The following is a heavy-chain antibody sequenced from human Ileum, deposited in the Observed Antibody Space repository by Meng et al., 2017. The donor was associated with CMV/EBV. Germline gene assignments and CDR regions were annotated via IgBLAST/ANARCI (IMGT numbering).Heavy chain of an antibody. D-gene: IGHD2-15*01. V-gene: IGHV3-30*02. Sequence: GESLKISCAASGFSFTSHGMHWVRQAPGKGLEWVSFIPYDESYNYYADSVKGRFTISKDNSKNALYLQMNSLTTEDTAVYYCAPRTGSCSGGRCYLPFHYWGQGTLVTVSS. J-gene: IGHJ4*02. CDR1: GFSFTSHG. CDR3: APRTGSCSGGRCYLPFHY. CDR2: IPYDESYN.